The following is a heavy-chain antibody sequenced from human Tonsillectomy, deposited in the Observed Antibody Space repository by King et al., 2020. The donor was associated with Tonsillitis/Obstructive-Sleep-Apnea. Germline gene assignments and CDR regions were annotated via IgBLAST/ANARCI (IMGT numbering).Heavy chain of an antibody. CDR2: IKEGGSEK. CDR3: AKTYSGWYGGD. Sequence: VQLVESGGGLVQPGGSLRLSCAASGFTFRRSWMSWVRQVPGKGLEGVANIKEGGSEKYYVDSVKGRFIISRDDAKNTVFLQMNSLRAEDTAVYYCAKTYSGWYGGDWGQGPLVTVSP. V-gene: IGHV3-7*01. J-gene: IGHJ4*02. CDR1: GFTFRRSW. D-gene: IGHD6-19*01.